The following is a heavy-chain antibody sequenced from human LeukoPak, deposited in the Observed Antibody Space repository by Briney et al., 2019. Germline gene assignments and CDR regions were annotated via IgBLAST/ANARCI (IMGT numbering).Heavy chain of an antibody. CDR1: GYSISTGYY. V-gene: IGHV4-38-2*01. CDR3: ARQEVSRGFDY. J-gene: IGHJ4*02. Sequence: PSETLSLTCAVSGYSISTGYYWGWIRQPPGKGLEWIGITYHSGNTYYNSSLKSRVTISVDTSKNQFSLKLSSVTAADTAVYYCARQEVSRGFDYWGQGTLVTVSS. CDR2: TYHSGNT.